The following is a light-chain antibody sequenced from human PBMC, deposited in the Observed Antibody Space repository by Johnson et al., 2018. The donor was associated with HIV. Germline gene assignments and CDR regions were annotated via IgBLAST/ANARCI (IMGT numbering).Light chain of an antibody. CDR3: GTWDSSRSAYV. CDR2: DND. Sequence: QSVLTQPPSVSAASGQRVDISCSGGSANIENNYVSWYQQLPHTAPKLLISDNDKRPSGLPDRFSASKSGTSATLGLPGPQTGDEADYYCGTWDSSRSAYVFGTGTKVTVL. V-gene: IGLV1-51*01. CDR1: SANIENNY. J-gene: IGLJ1*01.